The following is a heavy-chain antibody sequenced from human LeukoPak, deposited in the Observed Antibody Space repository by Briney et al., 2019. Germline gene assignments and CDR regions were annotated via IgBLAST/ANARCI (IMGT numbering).Heavy chain of an antibody. CDR2: ISNYNGNT. J-gene: IGHJ4*02. CDR1: NYTFTSYG. V-gene: IGHV1-18*01. CDR3: AREYNWNYDY. Sequence: ASVKVSCKASNYTFTSYGIGWVRQAPGQGLEWMGWISNYNGNTNYAQKLQGRVTMSTDTSTSTAYLELRSLKSDDTAVYYCAREYNWNYDYWGQGTLVTVSS. D-gene: IGHD1-7*01.